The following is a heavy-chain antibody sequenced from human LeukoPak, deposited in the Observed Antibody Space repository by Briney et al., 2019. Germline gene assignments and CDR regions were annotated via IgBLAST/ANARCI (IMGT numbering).Heavy chain of an antibody. Sequence: GGSLRLSCAASGFTFSDYYMSWIRQAPGKGLEWVSYISSSGSTIYYADSVKGRFTIPRDNAKNSLYLQMNSLGAEDTAVYYCARDPYGSGSYFFDYWGQGTLVTVSS. J-gene: IGHJ4*02. CDR3: ARDPYGSGSYFFDY. V-gene: IGHV3-11*01. CDR2: ISSSGSTI. CDR1: GFTFSDYY. D-gene: IGHD3-10*01.